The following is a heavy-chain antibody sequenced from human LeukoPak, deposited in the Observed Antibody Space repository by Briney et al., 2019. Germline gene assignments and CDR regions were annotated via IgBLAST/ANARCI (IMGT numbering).Heavy chain of an antibody. Sequence: PSETLSLTCTVSGGSISSSSYYWGWIRQPPGKGLEWIGSIYYSGSTYYNPSLKSRVTISVDTSKNQFSLKLSSVTAADTAVYYCATLAAAGALPDYWGQGTLVTVSS. CDR3: ATLAAAGALPDY. J-gene: IGHJ4*02. CDR2: IYYSGST. V-gene: IGHV4-39*01. CDR1: GGSISSSSYY. D-gene: IGHD6-13*01.